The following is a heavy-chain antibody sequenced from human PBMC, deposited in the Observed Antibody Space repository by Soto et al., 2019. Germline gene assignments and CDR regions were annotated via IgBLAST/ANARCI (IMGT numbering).Heavy chain of an antibody. J-gene: IGHJ6*02. D-gene: IGHD3-22*01. V-gene: IGHV1-2*04. Sequence: GASVKVSCKASGYTFTGYYMHWVRQAPGQGLEWMGWINPNSGGTNYAQKFQGWVTMTRDTSISTAYMELSRLRSDDTAVYYCARDGIQVDSSGYYGSYYYYYYGMDVWGQGTTVTVSS. CDR1: GYTFTGYY. CDR2: INPNSGGT. CDR3: ARDGIQVDSSGYYGSYYYYYYGMDV.